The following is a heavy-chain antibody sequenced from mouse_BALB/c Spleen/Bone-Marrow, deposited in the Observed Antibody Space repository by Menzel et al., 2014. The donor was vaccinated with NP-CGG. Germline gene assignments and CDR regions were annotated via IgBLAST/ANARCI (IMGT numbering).Heavy chain of an antibody. D-gene: IGHD1-1*01. CDR3: ARLDYYGYLNY. CDR2: INPDSSTI. Sequence: EVMLVESGGGLVQPGGSLKLSCAASGFDFSRYWMSWVRQAPGKGLEWIGEINPDSSTINYTTSLKDKFIISRDNAKNTLYLRLNKVRSEDTALYYCARLDYYGYLNYGGQGTTLTVSS. J-gene: IGHJ2*01. CDR1: GFDFSRYW. V-gene: IGHV4-1*02.